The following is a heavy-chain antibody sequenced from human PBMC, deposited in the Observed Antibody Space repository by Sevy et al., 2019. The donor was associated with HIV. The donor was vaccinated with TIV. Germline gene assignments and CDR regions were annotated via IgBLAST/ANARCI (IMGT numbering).Heavy chain of an antibody. CDR2: IGGSGGST. V-gene: IGHV3-23*01. D-gene: IGHD3-9*01. J-gene: IGHJ4*02. Sequence: GRSLRLSCTASGFTFTDYVMNWVRQAPGRGLEWVSSIGGSGGSTHYADSVKGRFTISRDNSKNTLYLQMNSLTAEDTAVYYCATDRISDWFFDSWGQGTLVTVSS. CDR1: GFTFTDYV. CDR3: ATDRISDWFFDS.